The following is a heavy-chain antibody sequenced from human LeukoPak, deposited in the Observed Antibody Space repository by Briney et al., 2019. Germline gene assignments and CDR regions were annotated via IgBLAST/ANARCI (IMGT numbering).Heavy chain of an antibody. CDR1: GFTFSSYS. J-gene: IGHJ4*02. CDR3: ARDTAPPSVRGVYFDY. Sequence: GGSLRLSCAASGFTFSSYSMNWVRQAPGKGLEWVSSISSSSSYIYYADSVKGRFTISRDNAKNSLYLQVNSLRAEDTAVYYCARDTAPPSVRGVYFDYWGQGTLVTVSS. D-gene: IGHD3-10*01. CDR2: ISSSSSYI. V-gene: IGHV3-21*01.